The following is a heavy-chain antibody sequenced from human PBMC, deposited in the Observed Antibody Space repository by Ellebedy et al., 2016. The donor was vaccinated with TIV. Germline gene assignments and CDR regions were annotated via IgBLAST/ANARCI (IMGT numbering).Heavy chain of an antibody. CDR3: SGAYGRATPKY. D-gene: IGHD3-10*01. CDR2: FYSSGST. V-gene: IGHV4-61*01. J-gene: IGHJ4*02. CDR1: GVSVNSANYY. Sequence: MPSETLSLTCTVSGVSVNSANYYWTWIRQPPGKGLEWIGYFYSSGSTDYKPSLKSRVAISVDTSKNQFSLKLHSVTAADTAVYFCSGAYGRATPKYWGQGTLVTVSS.